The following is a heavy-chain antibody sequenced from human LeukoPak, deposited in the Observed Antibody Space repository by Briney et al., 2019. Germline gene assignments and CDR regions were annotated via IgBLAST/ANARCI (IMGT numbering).Heavy chain of an antibody. J-gene: IGHJ4*02. CDR1: GGSISSYY. D-gene: IGHD6-19*01. Sequence: PAETLSLTCTVSGGSISSYYWSWIRQPPGKGLEWIGYIYYSGSTNYNPSLKSRVTISVDTSKNQFSLKLSSVTAADTAVYYCAAIPQPWLVWWYFDYWGQGTLVTVSS. CDR3: AAIPQPWLVWWYFDY. CDR2: IYYSGST. V-gene: IGHV4-59*08.